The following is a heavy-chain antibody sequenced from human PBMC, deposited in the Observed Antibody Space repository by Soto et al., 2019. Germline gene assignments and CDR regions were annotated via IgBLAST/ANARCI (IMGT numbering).Heavy chain of an antibody. CDR2: IHYSGNT. J-gene: IGHJ4*02. Sequence: QVQLQESGPGLVKPSETLSLTCSVSGASISSYFWSWIRQPPGKGLEWIGYIHYSGNTNHNPSLKSRVTISVDASRNQCSLKLGSVSGADTAVYYCARGRSSGIFDHWGQGTLVTVSS. CDR3: ARGRSSGIFDH. V-gene: IGHV4-59*01. CDR1: GASISSYF. D-gene: IGHD3-10*01.